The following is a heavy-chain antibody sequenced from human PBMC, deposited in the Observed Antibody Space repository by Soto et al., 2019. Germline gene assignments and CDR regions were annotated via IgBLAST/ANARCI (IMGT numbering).Heavy chain of an antibody. Sequence: GGSLRLSCAASGFTFISYAMSRVRHAPGKGLEWVSAISGSGGSTYYADSVKGRFTISRDNSKNTLYLQMNSLRAEDTAVYYCAKFVLSGSYPRYYFDYWGQGTLVTVCS. V-gene: IGHV3-23*01. CDR2: ISGSGGST. CDR1: GFTFISYA. CDR3: AKFVLSGSYPRYYFDY. D-gene: IGHD1-26*01. J-gene: IGHJ4*02.